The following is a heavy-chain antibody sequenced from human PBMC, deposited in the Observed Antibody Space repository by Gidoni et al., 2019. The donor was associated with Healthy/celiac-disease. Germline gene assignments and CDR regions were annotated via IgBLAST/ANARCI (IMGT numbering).Heavy chain of an antibody. CDR2: RSYDESDK. V-gene: IGHV3-30*18. CDR1: GFTFSSSG. J-gene: IGHJ4*02. Sequence: QVQLVESGGGVVQPGVSLRLPCAASGFTFSSSGLPWVRQAPGKGLEGVAVRSYDESDKYYAASVKGRFTISRDNSKNTLYLQMNSLRAEDTAVYYCAKDLNYYDSSGYPGGMVDYWGQGTLVTVSS. CDR3: AKDLNYYDSSGYPGGMVDY. D-gene: IGHD3-22*01.